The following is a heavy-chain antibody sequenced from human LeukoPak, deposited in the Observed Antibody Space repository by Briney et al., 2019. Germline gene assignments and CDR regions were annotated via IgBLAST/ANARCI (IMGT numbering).Heavy chain of an antibody. V-gene: IGHV3-30*18. J-gene: IGHJ6*04. Sequence: PGRSLRLSCVVSGFTFSRYDMHWVRQAPGKGLEWVAVISYDGSIKDYVDSVKGRFTISRDNSRNTVYLQMNSLRAEDTAVYYCAELGITMIGGVWGKGTTVTISS. D-gene: IGHD3-10*02. CDR3: AELGITMIGGV. CDR2: ISYDGSIK. CDR1: GFTFSRYD.